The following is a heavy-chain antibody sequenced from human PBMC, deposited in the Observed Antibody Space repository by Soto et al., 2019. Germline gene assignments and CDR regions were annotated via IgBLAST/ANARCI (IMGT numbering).Heavy chain of an antibody. CDR2: IYSGGDT. Sequence: EAHLVGSGGGLVQPGGSLRLSCAASGFAVSANYLSWVRQAPGKGLEWVSLIYSGGDTDYADSVRGRFTISRDNSKNTLYLQMNSLKAEDTAVYYCATRMTTAPYWGQGALVKVSS. V-gene: IGHV3-66*01. D-gene: IGHD4-17*01. CDR3: ATRMTTAPY. CDR1: GFAVSANY. J-gene: IGHJ4*02.